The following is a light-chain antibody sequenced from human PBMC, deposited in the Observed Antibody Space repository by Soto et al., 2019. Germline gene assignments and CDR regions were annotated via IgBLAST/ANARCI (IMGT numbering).Light chain of an antibody. Sequence: EILLTQSPATLSVSPGETATLSCRASQNVLSDLAWYQPKPGQAPRLLVYGATTRATDAPAKFRGRGSGTEFSLTISSLQSEDSATYYCQQYRSWPRTFGQGSKVEI. CDR3: QQYRSWPRT. CDR2: GAT. J-gene: IGKJ1*01. V-gene: IGKV3-15*01. CDR1: QNVLSD.